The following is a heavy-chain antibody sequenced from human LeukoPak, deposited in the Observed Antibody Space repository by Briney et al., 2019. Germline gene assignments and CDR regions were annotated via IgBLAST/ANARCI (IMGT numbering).Heavy chain of an antibody. CDR3: ARDLEWLSISAYYYYGMDV. V-gene: IGHV3-30-3*01. CDR1: GFTFSSYA. CDR2: ISYDGSNK. D-gene: IGHD3-3*01. Sequence: GGSLRLSCAASGFTFSSYAMYWVRQAPGKGLEWVAVISYDGSNKYYADSVKGRFTISRDNSKNTPYLQMNSLRAEDTAVYYCARDLEWLSISAYYYYGMDVWGQGTAVTVSS. J-gene: IGHJ6*02.